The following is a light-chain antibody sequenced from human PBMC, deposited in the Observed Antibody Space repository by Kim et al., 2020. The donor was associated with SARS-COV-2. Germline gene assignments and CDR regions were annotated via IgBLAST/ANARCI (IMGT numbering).Light chain of an antibody. J-gene: IGKJ2*01. Sequence: FSPGETASLACTASLGVSSSYFACYQQEPGQAPTLLIYGASSRATGIPDRFSGSGSGTDFTLTSSRLEPEDFAVYYCQQYGSSRYTFGQGTKLEI. CDR3: QQYGSSRYT. CDR1: LGVSSSY. V-gene: IGKV3-20*01. CDR2: GAS.